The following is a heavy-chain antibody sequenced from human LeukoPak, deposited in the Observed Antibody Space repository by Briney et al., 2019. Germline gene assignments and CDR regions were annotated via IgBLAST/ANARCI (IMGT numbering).Heavy chain of an antibody. J-gene: IGHJ4*02. D-gene: IGHD3-10*01. CDR3: AKDPGYYGSGSFAD. CDR2: ISGSGVST. V-gene: IGHV3-23*01. Sequence: GRSLRLSCAASGFTFSSYAMDWVRQAPGKGLEWVSAISGSGVSTYYADSVKGRFTISRDNSKNTLYLQMNSLRAEDTAVYYCAKDPGYYGSGSFADWGQGTLVTVSS. CDR1: GFTFSSYA.